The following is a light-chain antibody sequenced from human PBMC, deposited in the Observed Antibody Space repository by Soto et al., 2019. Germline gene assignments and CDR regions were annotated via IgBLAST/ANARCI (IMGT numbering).Light chain of an antibody. V-gene: IGKV3-20*01. CDR3: QHYGSSWT. CDR2: GAS. J-gene: IGKJ1*01. CDR1: QSVSSSY. Sequence: EIVLTQSPGTLSLSPGERATLSCRASQSVSSSYLAWYQQKPGQAPRLLIYGASSRATGIPDRFSGSGSGTDFTLTISRLEPEDFAVYYCQHYGSSWTFGKRTKVNIX.